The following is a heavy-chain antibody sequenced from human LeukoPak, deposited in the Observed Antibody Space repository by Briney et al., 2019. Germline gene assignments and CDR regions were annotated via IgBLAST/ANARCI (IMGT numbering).Heavy chain of an antibody. V-gene: IGHV3-30*01. CDR2: ISYDGSNK. CDR3: ARGEWLQGEFDY. Sequence: PGGSLRLSCAASGFTFSSYAMHWVRQAPGKGLEWVAVISYDGSNKYYADSVKGRFTISRDNSKNTLYLQMNSLRAEDTAVYYCARGEWLQGEFDYWGQGTLVTVSS. CDR1: GFTFSSYA. J-gene: IGHJ4*02. D-gene: IGHD5-24*01.